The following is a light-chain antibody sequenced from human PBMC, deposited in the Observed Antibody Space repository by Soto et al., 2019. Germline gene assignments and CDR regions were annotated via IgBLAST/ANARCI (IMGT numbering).Light chain of an antibody. CDR2: GAS. Sequence: EIVLTQSPGSLSLSPGERATLSCRASQTVSSSNLAWYQQKPGQAPRLLSYGASSRATGIPDRISGRRSGTDVTLCLSSLEPGDFAIYTCQHVGGRWAFGHGTKVEL. J-gene: IGKJ1*01. V-gene: IGKV3-20*01. CDR3: QHVGGRWA. CDR1: QTVSSSN.